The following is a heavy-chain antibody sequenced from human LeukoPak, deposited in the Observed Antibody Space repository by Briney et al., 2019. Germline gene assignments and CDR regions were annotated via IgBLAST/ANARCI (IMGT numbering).Heavy chain of an antibody. D-gene: IGHD2-8*02. Sequence: PSETLSLTCTVSGGSISSYYWSWIRQPPGKGLEWIAYISDIGSINYNPSLKSRVTISLETSKNQSSLKLSSVTAADTAVYYCAGHHPRNTVGFWGQGTLVTVSS. CDR1: GGSISSYY. V-gene: IGHV4-59*08. CDR3: AGHHPRNTVGF. J-gene: IGHJ4*02. CDR2: ISDIGSI.